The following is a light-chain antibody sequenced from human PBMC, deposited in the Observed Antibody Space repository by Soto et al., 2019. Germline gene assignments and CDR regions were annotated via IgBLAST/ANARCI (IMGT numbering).Light chain of an antibody. CDR3: RSYTRSSLVV. CDR1: SSDVGGYNY. Sequence: QSALTQPASVSGSPGQSITISCTGTSSDVGGYNYVPWYQQHPGKAPKLMMYDGSNRPSGVSNRFSGSKSGNTASLTISGLQAEDEAHYYCRSYTRSSLVVFGGGTQVTVL. V-gene: IGLV2-14*01. CDR2: DGS. J-gene: IGLJ2*01.